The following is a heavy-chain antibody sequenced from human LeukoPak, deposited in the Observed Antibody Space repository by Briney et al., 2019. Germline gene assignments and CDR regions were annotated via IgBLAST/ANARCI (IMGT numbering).Heavy chain of an antibody. CDR1: GFTFSSYG. CDR2: IWYDGSNK. V-gene: IGHV3-33*03. CDR3: VLDLFSSFAFDI. Sequence: PGRSLRLSCAASGFTFSSYGMHWVRQAPGKGLEWVAVIWYDGSNKYYADSVKGRFTTSRDNAKNALHLQMNSLTAEDTAVYYCVLDLFSSFAFDIWGQGTMVTVSS. D-gene: IGHD3/OR15-3a*01. J-gene: IGHJ3*02.